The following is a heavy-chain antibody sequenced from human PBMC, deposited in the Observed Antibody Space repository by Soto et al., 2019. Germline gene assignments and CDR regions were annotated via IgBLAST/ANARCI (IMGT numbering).Heavy chain of an antibody. V-gene: IGHV3-15*07. J-gene: IGHJ4*02. CDR2: IKSKTDGGTT. CDR1: SVSNAW. Sequence: SVSNAWMNWVRQAPGKGLEWVGRIKSKTDGGTTDYAAPVKGRFTISRDDSKNTLYLQMNSLKTEDTAVYYCTTDLGGTVTTLFDYWGQGTLVTVSS. D-gene: IGHD4-17*01. CDR3: TTDLGGTVTTLFDY.